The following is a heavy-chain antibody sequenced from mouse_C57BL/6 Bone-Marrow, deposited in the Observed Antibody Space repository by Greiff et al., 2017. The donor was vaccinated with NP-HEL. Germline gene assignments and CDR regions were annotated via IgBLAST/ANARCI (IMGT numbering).Heavy chain of an antibody. Sequence: VKLMESGPELVKPGASVKISCKASGYSFTSYYIHWVKQRPGQGLEWIGWIYPGSGNTKYNEKFKGKATLTADTSSSTAYMQLSSLTSEDSAVYYCARFYYDLGYWGQGTTLTVSS. J-gene: IGHJ2*01. V-gene: IGHV1-66*01. D-gene: IGHD2-4*01. CDR2: IYPGSGNT. CDR3: ARFYYDLGY. CDR1: GYSFTSYY.